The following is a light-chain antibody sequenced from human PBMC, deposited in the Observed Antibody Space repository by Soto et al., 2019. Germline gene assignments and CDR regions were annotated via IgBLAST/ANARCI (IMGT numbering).Light chain of an antibody. V-gene: IGKV3-11*01. J-gene: IGKJ5*01. CDR2: DAS. Sequence: EIVLTQSPATLSLSPGDGATLSCRASQSISNFLAWYQQKPGQAPRLLISDASNRATGIPARFSGSGSGTDFTLTISSLEPEDFAIYYCQQRRYWPITFGQGTRLDIK. CDR3: QQRRYWPIT. CDR1: QSISNF.